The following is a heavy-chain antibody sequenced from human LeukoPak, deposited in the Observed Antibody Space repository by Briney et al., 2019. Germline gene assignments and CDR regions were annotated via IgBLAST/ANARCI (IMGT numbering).Heavy chain of an antibody. CDR2: FDPEDGET. D-gene: IGHD2-15*01. J-gene: IGHJ3*02. V-gene: IGHV1-24*01. CDR1: GYTLTELS. CDR3: ATEPYCSGGSCYYRGAIDI. Sequence: ASVKVSCKVSGYTLTELSMHWVRQAPGKGLEWMGGFDPEDGETIYAQKFQGRVTMTEDKSTDTAYMELSSLRSEDTAVYYCATEPYCSGGSCYYRGAIDIWGQGTMVTVSS.